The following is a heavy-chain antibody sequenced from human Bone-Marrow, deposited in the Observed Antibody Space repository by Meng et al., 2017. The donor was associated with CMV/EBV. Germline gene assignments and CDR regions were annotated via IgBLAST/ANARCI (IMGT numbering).Heavy chain of an antibody. CDR3: ARNIAAADFDY. J-gene: IGHJ4*02. Sequence: GESLKISCAASGFTFSSYAMHWVRQAPVKGLEWVAVISYDGSNKYYADSVKGRFSISRDNAKNSLYLQMNSLRAEDTALYYCARNIAAADFDYWGQGTLVTVSS. D-gene: IGHD6-13*01. V-gene: IGHV3-30-3*01. CDR2: ISYDGSNK. CDR1: GFTFSSYA.